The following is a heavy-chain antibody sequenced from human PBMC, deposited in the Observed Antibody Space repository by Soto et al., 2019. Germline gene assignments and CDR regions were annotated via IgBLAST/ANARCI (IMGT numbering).Heavy chain of an antibody. J-gene: IGHJ3*02. CDR3: ARRYGLSAFDI. D-gene: IGHD3-10*01. CDR1: GGSISTYY. CDR2: IYYSGST. V-gene: IGHV4-59*08. Sequence: QVQLQESGPGLVKPSETLSLTCTVSGGSISTYYWSWIRQPPGKGLEWIGDIYYSGSTNYNPSLKSRVTISGDTSKNQFCLKLSSVTAADTAVYYCARRYGLSAFDIWGQGTTVTVFS.